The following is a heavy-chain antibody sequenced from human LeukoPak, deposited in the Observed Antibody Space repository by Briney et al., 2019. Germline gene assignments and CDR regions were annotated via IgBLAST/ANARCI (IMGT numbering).Heavy chain of an antibody. D-gene: IGHD2-2*01. J-gene: IGHJ4*02. V-gene: IGHV4-39*07. CDR3: ARSPKYCSSTSCYHFEGHVLDFDY. Sequence: PSETLSLTCTVSGGSISSSSYYWGWIRQPPGKGLEWIVSIYYSGSTYYNPSLKSRITISVDTSKNQFSLQLSSVTAADTAVYYCARSPKYCSSTSCYHFEGHVLDFDYWGQGTLVTVSS. CDR2: IYYSGST. CDR1: GGSISSSSYY.